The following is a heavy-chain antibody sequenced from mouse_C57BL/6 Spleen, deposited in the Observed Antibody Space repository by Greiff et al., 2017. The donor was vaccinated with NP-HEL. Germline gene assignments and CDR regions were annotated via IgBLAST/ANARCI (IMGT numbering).Heavy chain of an antibody. J-gene: IGHJ2*01. CDR2: ISDGGSYT. CDR3: AREYDYGGFDY. CDR1: GFTFSSYA. Sequence: EVQGVESGGGLVKPGGSLKLSCAASGFTFSSYAMSWVRQTPEKRLEWVATISDGGSYTYYPANVKGRFTISRDNAKNNLYLQMSHLKSEDTAMYYCAREYDYGGFDYWGQGTTLTVSS. V-gene: IGHV5-4*01. D-gene: IGHD2-4*01.